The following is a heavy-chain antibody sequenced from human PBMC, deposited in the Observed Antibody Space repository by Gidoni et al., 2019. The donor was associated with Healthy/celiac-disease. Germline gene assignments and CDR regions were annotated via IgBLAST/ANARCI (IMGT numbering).Heavy chain of an antibody. CDR3: AKGGEIRTLDY. V-gene: IGHV3-43*01. D-gene: IGHD5-18*01. J-gene: IGHJ4*02. Sequence: EVQLVESGGVVVQPGGSLRLSCAASGFTFDDYTMHWVRQAPGKGLEWVALISWDGGSTYDADSVKGRLTISRENSKNSLYLQMNSLRTEETALYYCAKGGEIRTLDYWGQGTLVTVSS. CDR1: GFTFDDYT. CDR2: ISWDGGST.